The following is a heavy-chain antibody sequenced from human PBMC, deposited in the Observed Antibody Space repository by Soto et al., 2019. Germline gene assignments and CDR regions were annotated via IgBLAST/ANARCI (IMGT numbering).Heavy chain of an antibody. CDR3: ANMRGQWLPRD. V-gene: IGHV4-39*01. CDR2: ICYSGGT. Sequence: QLQLQESGPGLVKPSETLSLTCTVSGDSITNSDYYWGWIRQAPGKGLEWIGYICYSGGTYYNPSSMSRATISVDTSRNQFSLKLSSVTAADTAVYYCANMRGQWLPRDWGQGTLVTVSS. CDR1: GDSITNSDYY. J-gene: IGHJ4*02. D-gene: IGHD6-19*01.